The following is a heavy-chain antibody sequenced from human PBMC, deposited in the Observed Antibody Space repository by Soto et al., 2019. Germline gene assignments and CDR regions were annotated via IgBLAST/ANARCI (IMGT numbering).Heavy chain of an antibody. CDR2: MNPNSGNT. Sequence: QVQLVQSGAEVKKPGASVKVSCKASGYTFTSYDINWGRQATGQGLEWMGWMNPNSGNTGYAQKFQGRVTMTRNTSISTAYMELSSLRSEDTAVYYCAIRYYYGSGSYYTRLLDYWGQGTLVTVSS. J-gene: IGHJ4*02. CDR1: GYTFTSYD. V-gene: IGHV1-8*01. D-gene: IGHD3-10*01. CDR3: AIRYYYGSGSYYTRLLDY.